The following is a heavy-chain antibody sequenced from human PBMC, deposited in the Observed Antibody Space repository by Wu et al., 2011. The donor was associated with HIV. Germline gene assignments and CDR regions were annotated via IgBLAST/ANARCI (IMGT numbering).Heavy chain of an antibody. CDR1: GGSFSSYV. Sequence: QVQLLQSGAEVKKPGSSVKVSCKASGGSFSSYVINWVRQAPGQGPEWMGGVIPMFPTANYAQKFQGRVTITTDESTNTAYMELSSLRSEDTAVYYCARDWLTGVSAHEYPWGQGTLVTVSS. D-gene: IGHD7-27*01. J-gene: IGHJ5*02. V-gene: IGHV1-69*05. CDR3: ARDWLTGVSAHEYP. CDR2: VIPMFPTA.